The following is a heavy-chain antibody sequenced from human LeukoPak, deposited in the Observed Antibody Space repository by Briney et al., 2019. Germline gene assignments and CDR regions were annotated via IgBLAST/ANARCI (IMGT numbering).Heavy chain of an antibody. V-gene: IGHV1-69*01. Sequence: SVKVSCKASGGTFSSYAISWVRQAPGQGLEWMGGIIPIFGTANYAQKFQGRVTITADESTSTAYMELSSLRSEDTAVYYCARDLWSSSWFDYWGQGTLVTVSS. D-gene: IGHD6-13*01. CDR1: GGTFSSYA. CDR2: IIPIFGTA. CDR3: ARDLWSSSWFDY. J-gene: IGHJ4*02.